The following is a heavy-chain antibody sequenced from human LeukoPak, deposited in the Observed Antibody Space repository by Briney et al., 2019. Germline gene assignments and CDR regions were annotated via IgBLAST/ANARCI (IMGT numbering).Heavy chain of an antibody. CDR3: ARRESWDIVVVPAADIVGVFDY. CDR1: GFTFSSYS. D-gene: IGHD2-2*01. CDR2: IYYSGST. Sequence: GSLRLSCAASGFTFSSYSMNWIRQPPGKGLEWIGSIYYSGSTYYNPSLKSRVTISVDTSKNQFSLKLSSVTAADTAVYYCARRESWDIVVVPAADIVGVFDYWGQGTLVTVSS. V-gene: IGHV4-39*01. J-gene: IGHJ4*02.